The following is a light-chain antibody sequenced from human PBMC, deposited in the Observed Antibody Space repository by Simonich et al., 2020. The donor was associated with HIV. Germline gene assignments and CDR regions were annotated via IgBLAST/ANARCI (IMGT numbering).Light chain of an antibody. CDR1: QSISSW. CDR3: QQRFNWPDT. Sequence: DIQMTQSPSTLSASVGDRVTITCRASQSISSWLAWYQQKPGKAPKLLIYKASSLESGVPSRFSGSGSGTDFTLTISSLEPEDFAVYYCQQRFNWPDTFGPGTKVDIK. V-gene: IGKV1-5*03. CDR2: KAS. J-gene: IGKJ3*01.